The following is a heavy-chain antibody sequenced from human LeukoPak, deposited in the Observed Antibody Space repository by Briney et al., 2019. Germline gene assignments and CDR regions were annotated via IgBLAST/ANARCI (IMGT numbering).Heavy chain of an antibody. CDR1: GGSINDTY. CDR2: IYRRGNT. Sequence: SETLSLTCTVFGGSINDTYWTWIRQIPGRGLEWIGRIYRRGNTNYNPSLKRRVTISLDTYKKRFSLKRTSVTAADTAVYYCARQTGSGLFILPGGQGTLVTVSS. J-gene: IGHJ4*02. V-gene: IGHV4-4*09. D-gene: IGHD3/OR15-3a*01. CDR3: ARQTGSGLFILP.